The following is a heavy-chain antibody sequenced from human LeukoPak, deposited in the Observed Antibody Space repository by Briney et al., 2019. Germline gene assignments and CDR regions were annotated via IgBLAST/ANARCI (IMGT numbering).Heavy chain of an antibody. CDR1: GDSINSLDL. V-gene: IGHV4-4*02. CDR3: AREGSYSSSWYIGSRFDP. J-gene: IGHJ5*02. D-gene: IGHD6-13*01. CDR2: INHSGST. Sequence: SGTLSLTCTVSGDSINSLDLWSWVRQPPGKGLEWIGEINHSGSTNYNPSLKSRVTISVDTSKNQFSLKPSSVTAADTAVYYCAREGSYSSSWYIGSRFDPWGQGTLVTVSS.